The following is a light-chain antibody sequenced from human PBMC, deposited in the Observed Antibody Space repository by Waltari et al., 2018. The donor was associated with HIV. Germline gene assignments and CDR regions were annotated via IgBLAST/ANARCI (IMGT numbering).Light chain of an antibody. V-gene: IGLV1-51*01. Sequence: QSVLTQPPSVSAAPGQSVTISRSGSSSNSGNNYVSWYQQLPGTAPKLLIYDNDKRPSGISDRFSGSKSATSATLAISGLRTGDEAHYYCGTRDSSLTEDWVFGGGTKLNVL. CDR2: DND. J-gene: IGLJ3*02. CDR1: SSNSGNNY. CDR3: GTRDSSLTEDWV.